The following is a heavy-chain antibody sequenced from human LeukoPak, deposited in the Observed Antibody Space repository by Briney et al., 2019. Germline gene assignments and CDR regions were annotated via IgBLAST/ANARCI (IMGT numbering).Heavy chain of an antibody. Sequence: PSETLTLTCAAYGGSFSGYYLSWIRQPPGKGLEWIGEINHSGSTNYNPSLKSRVTISVDTSKNQFSLKLSSVTAADTAVYYCARRRGYCSSTSCYLDYWGQGTLVTVSS. CDR1: GGSFSGYY. J-gene: IGHJ4*02. CDR2: INHSGST. CDR3: ARRRGYCSSTSCYLDY. V-gene: IGHV4-34*01. D-gene: IGHD2-2*01.